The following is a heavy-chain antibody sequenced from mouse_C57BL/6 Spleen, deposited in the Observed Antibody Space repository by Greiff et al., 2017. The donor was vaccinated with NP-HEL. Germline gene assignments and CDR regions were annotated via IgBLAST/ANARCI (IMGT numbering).Heavy chain of an antibody. Sequence: VQLQQPGTELVKPGASVKLSCKASGYTFTSYWMHWVKQRPGQGLEWIGNIKPRNGGTNYNEKFKSKATLTVDKSSSTAYIQLSILKYEDSTVYYCARQNYYGSSYGYFDVWGTGTTVTVSS. D-gene: IGHD1-1*01. CDR2: IKPRNGGT. J-gene: IGHJ1*03. CDR1: GYTFTSYW. V-gene: IGHV1-53*01. CDR3: ARQNYYGSSYGYFDV.